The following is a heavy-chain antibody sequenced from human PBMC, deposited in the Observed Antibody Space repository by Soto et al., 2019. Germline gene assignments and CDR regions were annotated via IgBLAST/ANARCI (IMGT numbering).Heavy chain of an antibody. D-gene: IGHD6-13*01. V-gene: IGHV4-59*08. Sequence: SETLSLTCTVSGGSISPYYWSWIRQPPGKGLEWIAYLYYSGSTTYNPSLRSRLTTSVDTSKSQFSLKLSSVTAADTAVYYCARGARFAAESFDFWGKGTLVTVSS. J-gene: IGHJ4*02. CDR3: ARGARFAAESFDF. CDR2: LYYSGST. CDR1: GGSISPYY.